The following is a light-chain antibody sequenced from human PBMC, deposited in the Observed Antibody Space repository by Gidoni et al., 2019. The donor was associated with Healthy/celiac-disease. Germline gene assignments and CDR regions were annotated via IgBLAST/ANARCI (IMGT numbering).Light chain of an antibody. CDR3: MQALQTQFT. V-gene: IGKV2-28*01. Sequence: DIVMGQSPLLLRATPGEPASISCRSSQSLLHSNGYNYLDWYLQKPGQSPQHLIYLGSNRASGVPDRFSGSGSGTDFTLKISRVEAEDVGVYYCMQALQTQFTFGPGTKVDIK. CDR1: QSLLHSNGYNY. CDR2: LGS. J-gene: IGKJ3*01.